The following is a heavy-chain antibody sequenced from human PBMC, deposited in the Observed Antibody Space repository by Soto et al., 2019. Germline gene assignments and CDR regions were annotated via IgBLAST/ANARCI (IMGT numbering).Heavy chain of an antibody. CDR1: GGSISSYY. V-gene: IGHV4-59*01. CDR2: IYYSGST. D-gene: IGHD4-17*01. J-gene: IGHJ4*02. Sequence: QVQLQESGPGLVKPSETLSLTCTVSGGSISSYYWSWIRQPPGKGLEWIGYIYYSGSTNYNPSLKSRVTISVDTSKNQFSLKLSSVTAADTAVYYCARALDYGDYEGGFDYWGQGTLVTVSS. CDR3: ARALDYGDYEGGFDY.